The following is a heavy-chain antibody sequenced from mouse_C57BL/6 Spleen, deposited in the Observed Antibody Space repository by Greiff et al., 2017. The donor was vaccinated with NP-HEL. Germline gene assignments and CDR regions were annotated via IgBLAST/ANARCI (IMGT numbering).Heavy chain of an antibody. CDR1: DYTFTSYW. V-gene: IGHV1-55*01. D-gene: IGHD2-4*01. CDR2: IYPGSGST. Sequence: QVQLKQPGAELVKPGASVKMSCKASDYTFTSYWITWVKQRPGQGLEWIGDIYPGSGSTNYNEKFKSKATLTVDTSSSTAYMQLSSLTSEDSAVYYCAREGYDYPYAMDYWGQGTSVTVSS. J-gene: IGHJ4*01. CDR3: AREGYDYPYAMDY.